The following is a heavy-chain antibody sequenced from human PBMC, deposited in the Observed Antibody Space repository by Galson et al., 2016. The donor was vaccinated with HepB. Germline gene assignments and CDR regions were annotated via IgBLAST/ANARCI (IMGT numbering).Heavy chain of an antibody. D-gene: IGHD6-25*01. CDR1: GISVSNNY. Sequence: SLRLSCAVSGISVSNNYMAWVRQAPGRGLEWASFIYSGGSTNYADSVKGRFTISRDNPKNTLYLQMNNLRVEDTAAYYCARDKRRYFDLWGRGTLVTVSS. CDR2: IYSGGST. CDR3: ARDKRRYFDL. V-gene: IGHV3-53*01. J-gene: IGHJ2*01.